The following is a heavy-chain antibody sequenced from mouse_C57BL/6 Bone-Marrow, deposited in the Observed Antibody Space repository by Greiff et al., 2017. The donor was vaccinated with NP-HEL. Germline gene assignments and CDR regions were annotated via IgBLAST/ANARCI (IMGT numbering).Heavy chain of an antibody. Sequence: VKQSCKASGYTFTSYWMHWVKQRPGQGLEWIGEIDPSDSYTNYNQKFKGKSTLTVDKSSSTAYMQLSSLTSEDSAVYYCARENYYGISSYYFDYWGQGTTLTVSS. CDR1: GYTFTSYW. V-gene: IGHV1-69*01. CDR3: ARENYYGISSYYFDY. J-gene: IGHJ2*01. D-gene: IGHD1-1*01. CDR2: IDPSDSYT.